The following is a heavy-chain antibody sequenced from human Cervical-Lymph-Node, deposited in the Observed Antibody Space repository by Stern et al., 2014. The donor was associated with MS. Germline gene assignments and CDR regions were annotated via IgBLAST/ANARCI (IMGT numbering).Heavy chain of an antibody. CDR1: GDSITHYY. CDR3: ARVRHFDILTGYYGIFDC. J-gene: IGHJ4*02. V-gene: IGHV4-59*01. Sequence: QVQLQESGPGLVKPSETLSLTCTVSGDSITHYYWTWIRQPPGKGLEWIGYIYHSGSANHNPSLKSRVTISVDTSKNQFSLKLSSVTAADTAVYYCARVRHFDILTGYYGIFDCWGQGTLVTVSS. D-gene: IGHD3-9*01. CDR2: IYHSGSA.